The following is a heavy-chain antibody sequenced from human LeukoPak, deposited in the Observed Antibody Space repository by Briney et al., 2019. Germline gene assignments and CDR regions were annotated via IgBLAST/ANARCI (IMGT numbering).Heavy chain of an antibody. CDR1: GFTFSSYA. V-gene: IGHV3-23*01. J-gene: IGHJ4*02. CDR2: ISDSGGGT. D-gene: IGHD5-18*01. Sequence: GSLRLSCAASGFTFSSYAMSWVRQAPGKGIEWVSAISDSGGGTYYTDSVKGRFTISRDNSKTTLYLQMNSLRAEDTAVYYCARGGYSYGFLFEYWGQGTLVTVSS. CDR3: ARGGYSYGFLFEY.